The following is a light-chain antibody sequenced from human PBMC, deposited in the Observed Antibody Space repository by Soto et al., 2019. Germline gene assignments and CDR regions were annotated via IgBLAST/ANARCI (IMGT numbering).Light chain of an antibody. J-gene: IGKJ1*01. CDR1: QSVSSN. V-gene: IGKV3-15*01. CDR3: QRYNNWPSWT. CDR2: GAS. Sequence: EIVMTQSPATLSVSPGERATLSCRASQSVSSNLAWYQQKPGQAPRLLIYGASTRATGIPARFSGSGSGTEFTLTISSLQSEDFAVYYCQRYNNWPSWTFGQGT.